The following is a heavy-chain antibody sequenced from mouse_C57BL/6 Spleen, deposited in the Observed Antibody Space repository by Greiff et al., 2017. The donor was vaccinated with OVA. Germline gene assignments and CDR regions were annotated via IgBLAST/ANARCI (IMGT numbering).Heavy chain of an antibody. CDR1: GYSITSGYY. Sequence: EVQLQQSGPGLVKPSQSLSLTCSVTGYSITSGYYWNWIRQFPGNKLEWMGYIRYDGSNNYNPSLKNRISITRDTSKNQFFLKLNSVTTEDTATYYCARGGDYYGSSYSAYWGQGTLVTVSA. D-gene: IGHD1-1*01. CDR2: IRYDGSN. CDR3: ARGGDYYGSSYSAY. V-gene: IGHV3-6*01. J-gene: IGHJ3*01.